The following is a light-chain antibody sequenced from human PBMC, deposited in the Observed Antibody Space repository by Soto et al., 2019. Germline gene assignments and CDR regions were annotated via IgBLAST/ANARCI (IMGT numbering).Light chain of an antibody. CDR1: QSISSW. CDR2: DAS. J-gene: IGKJ1*01. V-gene: IGKV1-5*01. CDR3: QQYQSYSRT. Sequence: DIQMPQSPSTLSASVGDRVTITCLASQSISSWLAWYQQKPGKAPKLLIYDASSLESGVPSRFSGSGSGTEFTLTISSLKPDDFATYYCQQYQSYSRTLGQGTKVDIK.